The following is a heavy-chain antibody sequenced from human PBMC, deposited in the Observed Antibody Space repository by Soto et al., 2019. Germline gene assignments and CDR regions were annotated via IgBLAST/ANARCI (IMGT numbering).Heavy chain of an antibody. Sequence: GCSSRLSCAASGVTLSSESMIWLRQTPGKGLEWISFISRTSNTIYCVGSVKGRFTTSRDNGKNLLYLQMNDLRDEDTAVYYCARGTYYPGDNGYYYFDSSGKGTLVTVSS. CDR1: GVTLSSES. J-gene: IGHJ4*02. V-gene: IGHV3-48*02. CDR3: ARGTYYPGDNGYYYFDS. CDR2: ISRTSNTI. D-gene: IGHD3-3*01.